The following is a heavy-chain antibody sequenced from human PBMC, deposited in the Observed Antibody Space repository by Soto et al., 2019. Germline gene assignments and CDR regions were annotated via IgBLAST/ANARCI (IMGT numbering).Heavy chain of an antibody. Sequence: KASETLSLTCTVSGGSISSGGYYWSWIRQHPGKGLEWIGYIYYSGRTYYNPSLKSRVTISVDTSKNQSSLKLSSVTAADTAVYYCARALKARPGYFDYWGQGTLVTVSS. V-gene: IGHV4-31*03. CDR3: ARALKARPGYFDY. CDR2: IYYSGRT. D-gene: IGHD3-10*01. J-gene: IGHJ4*02. CDR1: GGSISSGGYY.